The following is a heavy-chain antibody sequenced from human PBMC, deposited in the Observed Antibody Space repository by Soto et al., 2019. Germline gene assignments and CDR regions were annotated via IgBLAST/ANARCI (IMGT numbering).Heavy chain of an antibody. CDR1: GFTFTSFA. Sequence: LRLSCAAPGFTFTSFAIHWVRQAQGKGLAWVAVISENGVNKYSAESVRGRFVISRDNSKNTVELEMNSLRPEDTAIYFCARRLTKTVSALGYWGQGTLVTVSS. V-gene: IGHV3-30*09. D-gene: IGHD2-8*01. CDR3: ARRLTKTVSALGY. CDR2: ISENGVNK. J-gene: IGHJ4*02.